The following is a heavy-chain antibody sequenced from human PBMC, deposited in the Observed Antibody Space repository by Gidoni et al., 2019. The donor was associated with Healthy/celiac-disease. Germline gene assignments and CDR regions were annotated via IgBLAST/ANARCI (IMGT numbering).Heavy chain of an antibody. CDR3: ARHPIVLMGRLGFGDWYFDL. D-gene: IGHD2-8*01. Sequence: EVQLVQSGAEVKKPGVSLKISCKGSGYSFTSYWNGWVRQMPGKGLEWMGIIYPGDSDTRYSPSFQGQVTISADKSISTAYLQWSSLKASDTAMYYCARHPIVLMGRLGFGDWYFDLWGRGTLVTVSS. V-gene: IGHV5-51*01. CDR1: GYSFTSYW. CDR2: IYPGDSDT. J-gene: IGHJ2*01.